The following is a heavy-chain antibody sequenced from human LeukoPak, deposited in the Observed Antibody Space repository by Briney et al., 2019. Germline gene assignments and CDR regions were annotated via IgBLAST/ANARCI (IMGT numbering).Heavy chain of an antibody. D-gene: IGHD4-17*01. V-gene: IGHV3-7*03. CDR1: GFTFGGYW. CDR2: IRQDGSVQ. Sequence: GGSLRLSCAASGFTFGGYWMSWVRQAPGKGLEWVANIRQDGSVQNYVDSVKGRFTISRDNPKNSVYLQMNSLRAEDTAVYYCARDRNYGDYDWFVYFYMDVWGKGTTVTVSS. CDR3: ARDRNYGDYDWFVYFYMDV. J-gene: IGHJ6*03.